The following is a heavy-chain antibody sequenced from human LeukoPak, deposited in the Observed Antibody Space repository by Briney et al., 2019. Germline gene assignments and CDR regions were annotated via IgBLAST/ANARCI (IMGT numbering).Heavy chain of an antibody. V-gene: IGHV3-23*01. J-gene: IGHJ4*02. Sequence: GGSLRLSCAASGFTLRSYAMSWVRQAPGKGLEWVSAISGSGGSTYYADSVKGRFTTSRDNAKNSVFLQMSSLRPEDTAVYYCAKGEYHQDGIGENRFDNWGQGALVTVSS. CDR3: AKGEYHQDGIGENRFDN. CDR2: ISGSGGST. CDR1: GFTLRSYA. D-gene: IGHD5-24*01.